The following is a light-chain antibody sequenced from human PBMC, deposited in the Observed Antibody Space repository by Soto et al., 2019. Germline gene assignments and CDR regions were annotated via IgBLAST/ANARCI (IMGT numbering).Light chain of an antibody. J-gene: IGKJ1*01. Sequence: EIVLTQSPATLSLAPGERATLSGRATQSVTSNYLAWYQQKPGQAPGLLIYDTSTRASGVPDRFSGSGSGTGFTLTISRLEPEDFAVYYCQQYGTSPQTFGQGTKVDI. V-gene: IGKV3-20*01. CDR1: QSVTSNY. CDR3: QQYGTSPQT. CDR2: DTS.